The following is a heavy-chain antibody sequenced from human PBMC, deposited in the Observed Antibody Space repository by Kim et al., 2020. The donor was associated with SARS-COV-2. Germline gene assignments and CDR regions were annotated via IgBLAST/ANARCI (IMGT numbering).Heavy chain of an antibody. CDR3: ARVDMGRYDFWSGFSIYYGMDV. D-gene: IGHD3-3*01. V-gene: IGHV3-74*01. J-gene: IGHJ6*02. CDR1: GFTFSSYW. Sequence: GGSLRLSCAASGFTFSSYWMHWVRQAPGKGLVWVSRINSDGSSTSYADSVKGRFTISRDNAKNTLYLQMNSLRAEDTAVYYCARVDMGRYDFWSGFSIYYGMDVWGQGTTVTVSS. CDR2: INSDGSST.